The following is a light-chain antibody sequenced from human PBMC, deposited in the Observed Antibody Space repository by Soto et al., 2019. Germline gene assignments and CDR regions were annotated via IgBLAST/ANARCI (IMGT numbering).Light chain of an antibody. CDR1: QTISSW. Sequence: DIPMTQSPSTLSASVGDRVTITCRASQTISSWLAWYQQKPGKAPKLLIYDASNLESGVPSRFSGSGSGTEFTLTISSLQPDDFATYYCQQYNSYWTFGRGTKVEIK. CDR3: QQYNSYWT. V-gene: IGKV1-5*01. CDR2: DAS. J-gene: IGKJ1*01.